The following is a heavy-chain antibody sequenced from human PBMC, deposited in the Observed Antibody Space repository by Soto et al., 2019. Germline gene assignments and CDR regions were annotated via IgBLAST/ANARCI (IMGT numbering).Heavy chain of an antibody. CDR1: GFTFSSYA. J-gene: IGHJ6*02. V-gene: IGHV3-30-3*01. D-gene: IGHD6-19*01. CDR3: ARPWQGWEYYYYYYGMDV. CDR2: ISYDGSNK. Sequence: QVQLVESGGGVVQPGRSLRLSCAASGFTFSSYAMHWVRQAPGKGLEWVAVISYDGSNKYYADSVKGRFTISRDNSKNTLYLQMNSLRAEDTAVYYCARPWQGWEYYYYYYGMDVWGQGTTVTVSS.